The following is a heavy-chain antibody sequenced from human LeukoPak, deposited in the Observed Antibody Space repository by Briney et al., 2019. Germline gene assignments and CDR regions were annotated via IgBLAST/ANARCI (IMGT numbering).Heavy chain of an antibody. CDR3: ANGNRCTSPNCLGYYYFYMDV. J-gene: IGHJ6*03. CDR2: FSGSGGTT. V-gene: IGHV3-23*01. D-gene: IGHD2-8*01. CDR1: GLTFSNYA. Sequence: GGSLRLSCAASGLTFSNYAMNWARQAPGRGLEWVSGFSGSGGTTYYADSVKGRFTISRDNSKNTLYLQMNSLRVEDTAVYYCANGNRCTSPNCLGYYYFYMDVWGKGTTVTVSS.